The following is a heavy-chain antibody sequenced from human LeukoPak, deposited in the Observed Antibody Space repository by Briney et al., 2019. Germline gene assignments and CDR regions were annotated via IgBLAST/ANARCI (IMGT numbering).Heavy chain of an antibody. Sequence: SETLSLTCTVSGGSISSYYWSWIRQPAGKGLEWIGRIYTGGSTYYNPSLMGRVTISADKSENQFSLKLRSVTAADTAVYYCARYCSSISCYGDYYYMDVWGKGTKVTVSS. D-gene: IGHD2-2*01. CDR2: IYTGGST. V-gene: IGHV4-4*07. CDR1: GGSISSYY. CDR3: ARYCSSISCYGDYYYMDV. J-gene: IGHJ6*03.